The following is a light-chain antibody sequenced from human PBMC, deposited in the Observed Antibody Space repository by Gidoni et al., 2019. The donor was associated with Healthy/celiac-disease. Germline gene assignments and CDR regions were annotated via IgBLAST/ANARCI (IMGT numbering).Light chain of an antibody. V-gene: IGKV3-20*01. CDR1: QSVSSSY. Sequence: VLPQSPCTLSLSPGERATLSCSASQSVSSSYLAWYQQKPGQAPRLLIYGASSRATGIPDRFSGSGSGTDFTLTISRLEPEDFAVYYCQQYGSSPTTFGQGTKVEIK. CDR2: GAS. J-gene: IGKJ1*01. CDR3: QQYGSSPTT.